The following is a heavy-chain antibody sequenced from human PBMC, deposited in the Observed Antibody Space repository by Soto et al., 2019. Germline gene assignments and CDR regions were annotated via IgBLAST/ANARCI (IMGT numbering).Heavy chain of an antibody. Sequence: GGSLRLSXVGTGLNFDDFAMHWVRQAPGKGLEWVSGITWNSRVLAYADSVKGRFTISRDNARNSLYLQMDSLRDEDTALYYCAKGRYDFWSPYYFDSWGQGTLVTVSS. CDR1: GLNFDDFA. V-gene: IGHV3-9*01. CDR3: AKGRYDFWSPYYFDS. D-gene: IGHD3-3*01. J-gene: IGHJ4*02. CDR2: ITWNSRVL.